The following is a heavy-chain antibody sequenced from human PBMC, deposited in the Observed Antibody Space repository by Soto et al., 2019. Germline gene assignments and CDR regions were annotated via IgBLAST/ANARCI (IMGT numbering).Heavy chain of an antibody. Sequence: EVQLLESGGGLVQPGGSLRLSCAASGFTFGSYAMSWVRQALGKGLEWVSAISGSGGSTYLADSVKGRFTMSRDNSKNTLYLQMNSLRVEDTAIYYCAKSRNDYGGDYRPAEYFQHWGQGTLVTVSS. J-gene: IGHJ1*01. CDR1: GFTFGSYA. V-gene: IGHV3-23*01. D-gene: IGHD4-17*01. CDR2: ISGSGGST. CDR3: AKSRNDYGGDYRPAEYFQH.